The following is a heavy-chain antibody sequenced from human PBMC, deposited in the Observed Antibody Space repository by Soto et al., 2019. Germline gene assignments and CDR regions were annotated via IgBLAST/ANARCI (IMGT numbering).Heavy chain of an antibody. CDR2: ISADNGNT. CDR3: ARGVQQLVNGYYYYGMDV. J-gene: IGHJ6*02. CDR1: GYTFTSYG. Sequence: GASVKVSCKASGYTFTSYGISWVRQAPGQGLEWMGWISADNGNTKYAQKFQGRVTITRDTSASTAYMELSSLRSEDTAVYYCARGVQQLVNGYYYYGMDVWGQGTTVTVSS. V-gene: IGHV1-18*01. D-gene: IGHD6-13*01.